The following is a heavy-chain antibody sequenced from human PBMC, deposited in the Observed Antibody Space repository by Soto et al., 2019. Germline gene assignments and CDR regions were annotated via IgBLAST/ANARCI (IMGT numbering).Heavy chain of an antibody. CDR1: GYSFTNFH. CDR3: AIVVIGHDNYETTGYYFDR. D-gene: IGHD3-22*01. J-gene: IGHJ4*02. V-gene: IGHV1-46*01. Sequence: VKGYWKAAGYSFTNFHIHWRRKAPGQGLEWMGMIDPSGGITRDAQRLQGRITMTRDASTSTVYMELRSLTSEDTAVYYCAIVVIGHDNYETTGYYFDRWGKGSLVTVSS. CDR2: IDPSGGIT.